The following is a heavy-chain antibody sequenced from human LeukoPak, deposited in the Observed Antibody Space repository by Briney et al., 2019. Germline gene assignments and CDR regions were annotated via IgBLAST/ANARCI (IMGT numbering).Heavy chain of an antibody. D-gene: IGHD3-3*01. CDR3: ARTQYDFWSGTYYFDY. CDR2: IYTSGST. J-gene: IGHJ4*02. Sequence: SETLSLTCTVAGGSISSGSYYWSWIRQPAGKGLEWIGRIYTSGSTNYNPSLKSRVTISVDTSKNQFSLKLSSVTAADTAVYYCARTQYDFWSGTYYFDYWGQGTLVTVSS. CDR1: GGSISSGSYY. V-gene: IGHV4-61*02.